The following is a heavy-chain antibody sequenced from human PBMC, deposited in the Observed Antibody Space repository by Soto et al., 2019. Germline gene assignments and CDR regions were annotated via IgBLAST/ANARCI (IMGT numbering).Heavy chain of an antibody. CDR1: GGSISSCDFY. CDR3: AGAKVTGSTRWGYGLDV. CDR2: IYYSGST. D-gene: IGHD2-8*02. Sequence: KASETLSLTCTVSGGSISSCDFYWGWIRQPPGKGLEWIGYIYYSGSTYYNQSLRSRVIISADTSKNQFSLKLGSVTAADTAVYYGAGAKVTGSTRWGYGLDVWGQGTTGTVSS. V-gene: IGHV4-30-4*01. J-gene: IGHJ6*02.